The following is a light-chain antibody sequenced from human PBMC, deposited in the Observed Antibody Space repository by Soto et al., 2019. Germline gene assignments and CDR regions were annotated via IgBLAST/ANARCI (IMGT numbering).Light chain of an antibody. CDR2: SND. CDR1: SSNIGSNS. CDR3: AVWDDSLNAAV. V-gene: IGLV1-44*01. J-gene: IGLJ7*01. Sequence: QSVLTQPPSASGTPGQTVTISCSRRSSNIGSNSVNWYQQYPETSPKLLIYSNDLRPSGVPDRFSGSKSGTSASLAISGLQSGDEADYYCAVWDDSLNAAVFGGGTQLTVL.